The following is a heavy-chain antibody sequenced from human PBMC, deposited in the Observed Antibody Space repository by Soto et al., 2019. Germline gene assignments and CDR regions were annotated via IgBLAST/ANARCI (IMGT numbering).Heavy chain of an antibody. CDR1: GYKFSDYG. V-gene: IGHV1-18*01. J-gene: IGHJ4*02. D-gene: IGHD1-1*01. CDR2: VSTYNGNT. CDR3: ARDNRATTGWNNYFDY. Sequence: QVHLVQSGAEVKRPGASVRVSCKASGYKFSDYGISWVRQAPGQGLKWMGWVSTYNGNTYSAQNFQGRVTLTTDTSTNTAYMELRSLTSDDPAVYYCARDNRATTGWNNYFDYWGQGTLVTVSS.